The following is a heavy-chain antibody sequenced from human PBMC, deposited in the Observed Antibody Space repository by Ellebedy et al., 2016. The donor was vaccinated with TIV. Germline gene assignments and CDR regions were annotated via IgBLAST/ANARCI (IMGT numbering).Heavy chain of an antibody. V-gene: IGHV4-61*08. CDR1: GGSISSGDNY. Sequence: GSLRLXXTVSGGSISSGDNYWSWIRQPPGKGLEWFGYIYYSGITNYNSALKSRVTISADTSKHQFSLKLSSVTAADTVVYYCARRSYGSGSYSLVKYYYYYGMDVWGQGTTGTVSS. CDR2: IYYSGIT. J-gene: IGHJ6*02. D-gene: IGHD3-10*01. CDR3: ARRSYGSGSYSLVKYYYYYGMDV.